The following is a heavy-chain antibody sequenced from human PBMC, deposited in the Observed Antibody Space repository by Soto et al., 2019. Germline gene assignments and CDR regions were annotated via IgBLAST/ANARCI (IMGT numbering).Heavy chain of an antibody. CDR3: ARAAYCSGGSCYSELDY. CDR1: GYTFTSYY. CDR2: INPSGGST. J-gene: IGHJ4*02. D-gene: IGHD2-15*01. Sequence: ASVKVSCKASGYTFTSYYMHWVRQAPGQGLEWMGIINPSGGSTSYAQKFQGRVTMTRDTSTSTVYMELSSLRSEDTAVYYCARAAYCSGGSCYSELDYWGQGTLVTVSS. V-gene: IGHV1-46*01.